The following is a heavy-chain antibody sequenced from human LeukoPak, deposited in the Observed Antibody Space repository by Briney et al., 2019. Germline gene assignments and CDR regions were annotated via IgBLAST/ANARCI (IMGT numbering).Heavy chain of an antibody. CDR2: INCGDGYT. CDR3: TRDLGGSYSIDY. V-gene: IGHV1-46*01. J-gene: IGHJ4*02. CDR1: GYTFTSYH. Sequence: ASVRVSCKPSGYTFTSYHAHWVRQAPGQGLEWMGIINCGDGYTNYAQKFQGRVSVTADTSTSTLYMELSSLTTEDTAIYYCTRDLGGSYSIDYWGQGTLVTVSS. D-gene: IGHD1-26*01.